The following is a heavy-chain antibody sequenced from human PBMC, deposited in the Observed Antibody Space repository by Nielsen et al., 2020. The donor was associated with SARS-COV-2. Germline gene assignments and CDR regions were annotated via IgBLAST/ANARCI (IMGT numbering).Heavy chain of an antibody. J-gene: IGHJ6*02. Sequence: GESLKISCAASGFTFDNYAMTWVRQAPGKGLEWVSVIKRSGGSTYYADSVKGRFTISRDNSRNTLYLQMNSLRVEDTAVYYCVKRVELDFGYYYYGMDVWGQGTTVTVSS. CDR1: GFTFDNYA. D-gene: IGHD1-26*01. V-gene: IGHV3-23*01. CDR2: IKRSGGST. CDR3: VKRVELDFGYYYYGMDV.